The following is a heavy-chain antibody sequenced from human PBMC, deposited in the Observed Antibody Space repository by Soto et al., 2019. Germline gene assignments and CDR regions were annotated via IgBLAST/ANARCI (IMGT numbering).Heavy chain of an antibody. CDR1: GFNFSSYA. CDR3: AKDLGSRGSYSY. CDR2: ISGSGGST. D-gene: IGHD1-26*01. J-gene: IGHJ4*02. Sequence: GGSLRLSCAASGFNFSSYAMSWVRQAPGKGLEWVSAISGSGGSTYYADSVKGRFTISRDNSKNTLYLQMNSLRAEDTAVYYCAKDLGSRGSYSYWGQGTLVTVSS. V-gene: IGHV3-23*01.